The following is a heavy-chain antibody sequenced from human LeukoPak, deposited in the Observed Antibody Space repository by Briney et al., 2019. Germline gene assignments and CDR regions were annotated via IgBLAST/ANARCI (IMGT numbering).Heavy chain of an antibody. D-gene: IGHD3-10*01. J-gene: IGHJ4*02. V-gene: IGHV3-9*01. CDR2: ISWNSGSI. Sequence: GGSLRLSCAASGFTFDDYAMHWVRQAPGKGLEWVSGISWNSGSIGYADSVKGRFTISRDNAKNSLYLQMNSLRAEDTAVYYCARDIYYYGSGSYLFDYWGQGTLVTVSS. CDR1: GFTFDDYA. CDR3: ARDIYYYGSGSYLFDY.